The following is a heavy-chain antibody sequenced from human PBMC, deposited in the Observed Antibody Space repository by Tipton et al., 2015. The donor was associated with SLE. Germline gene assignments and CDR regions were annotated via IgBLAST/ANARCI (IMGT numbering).Heavy chain of an antibody. CDR3: ARDRGGDGFNVLGI. D-gene: IGHD5-24*01. V-gene: IGHV4-61*01. CDR2: IFHSGDT. CDR1: GGSVSSASYY. Sequence: TLSLTCTVSGGSVSSASYYWSWIRQSPGKGLEWIGYIFHSGDTNYNPSLKSRVTISSDTSTTQVSLKLISVTAAASAVYYCARDRGGDGFNVLGICGRGSLVTVSS. J-gene: IGHJ1*01.